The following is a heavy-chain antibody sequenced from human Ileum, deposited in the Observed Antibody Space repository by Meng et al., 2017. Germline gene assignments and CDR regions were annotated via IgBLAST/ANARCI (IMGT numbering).Heavy chain of an antibody. CDR3: AKDGTSGSYLGLYY. J-gene: IGHJ4*02. D-gene: IGHD1-26*01. CDR1: GDSVSSNSAA. V-gene: IGHV6-1*01. CDR2: TYYRSKWYN. Sequence: QVQLQQSGPVLVKPSQTLSLTCAISGDSVSSNSAAWNWIRQSPSRGLEWLGRTYYRSKWYNDYAVSVKSRITINPDTFKNQFTLQLNSVTPEDTAVYYCAKDGTSGSYLGLYYWGQGTLVTVSS.